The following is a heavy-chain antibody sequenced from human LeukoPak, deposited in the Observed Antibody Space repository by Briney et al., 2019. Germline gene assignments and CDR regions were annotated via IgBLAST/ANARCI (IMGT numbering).Heavy chain of an antibody. V-gene: IGHV3-30*18. CDR2: ILSDGNND. CDR1: GFTFSSNA. CDR3: AKGLAAGSQYFDY. Sequence: GGSLRLSCAASGFTFSSNAIHWVRQAPGKGLEWVAMILSDGNNDYYADSVKGRFTISRDNSKNTLYLQLNSLRAEDTAVYYCAKGLAAGSQYFDYWGQGTLVTVSS. J-gene: IGHJ4*02. D-gene: IGHD6-25*01.